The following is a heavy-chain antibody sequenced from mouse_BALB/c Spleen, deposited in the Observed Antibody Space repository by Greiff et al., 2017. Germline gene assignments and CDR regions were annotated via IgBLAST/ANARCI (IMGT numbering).Heavy chain of an antibody. V-gene: IGHV1-69*02. J-gene: IGHJ4*01. D-gene: IGHD1-1*01. Sequence: QVQLQQPGAELVKPGAPVKLSCKASGYTFTSYWMNWVKQRPGRGLEWIGRIDPSDSETHYNQKFKDKATLTVEKSSSTAYIQLSSLTSEDSAVYYCARDYGSTLYAMDYWGQGTSVTVSS. CDR3: ARDYGSTLYAMDY. CDR2: IDPSDSET. CDR1: GYTFTSYW.